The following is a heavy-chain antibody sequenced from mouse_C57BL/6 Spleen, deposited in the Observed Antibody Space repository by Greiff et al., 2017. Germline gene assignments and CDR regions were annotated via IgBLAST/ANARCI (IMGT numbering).Heavy chain of an antibody. V-gene: IGHV1-54*01. CDR1: GYAFTNYL. CDR3: ARNDGYYDWFAY. Sequence: VHLVESGAELVRPGTSVKVSCKASGYAFTNYLIEWVKQRPGQGLEWIGVINPGSGGTNYNEKFKGKATLTADKSSSTAYMQLSSLTSEDSAVYFCARNDGYYDWFAYWGQGTLVTVSA. J-gene: IGHJ3*01. D-gene: IGHD2-3*01. CDR2: INPGSGGT.